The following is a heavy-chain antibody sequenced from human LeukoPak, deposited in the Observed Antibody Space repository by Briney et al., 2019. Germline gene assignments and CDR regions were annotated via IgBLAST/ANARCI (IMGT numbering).Heavy chain of an antibody. CDR1: GDNMNTYA. V-gene: IGHV1-69*13. CDR2: VIPIYGTT. J-gene: IGHJ5*02. CDR3: ARVRASATPIWFDP. D-gene: IGHD2-15*01. Sequence: SVEVSCKASGDNMNTYAMSWVRLAPGQGPEWMGVVIPIYGTTNYATKSQGRLTITADESTSTAYMELRSLKVEDTAVYYCARVRASATPIWFDPWGQGTQVTVSS.